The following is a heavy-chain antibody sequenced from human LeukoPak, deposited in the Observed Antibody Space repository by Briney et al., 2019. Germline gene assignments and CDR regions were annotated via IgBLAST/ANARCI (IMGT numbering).Heavy chain of an antibody. CDR2: ISGSGGST. D-gene: IGHD3-22*01. CDR3: AKDTPDSSAYYLEN. V-gene: IGHV3-23*01. J-gene: IGHJ4*02. CDR1: GFTFSSYG. Sequence: GGTLRLSCVASGFTFSSYGMSWVRQAPGKGLEWVSAISGSGGSTYYADSVKGRFTISRDNSKNTLYLQMNSLRAEDTAVYYCAKDTPDSSAYYLENWGQGTLVTVSS.